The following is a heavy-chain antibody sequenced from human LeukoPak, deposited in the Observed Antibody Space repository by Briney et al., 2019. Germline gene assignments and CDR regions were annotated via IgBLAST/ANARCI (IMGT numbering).Heavy chain of an antibody. CDR3: TTDQRHYYDSSDY. J-gene: IGHJ4*02. CDR2: ISSSSSTI. CDR1: GFTFSSYS. Sequence: GGSLRLPCAASGFTFSSYSMNWVRQAPGKGLEWVSYISSSSSTIYYADSVKGRFTISRDNAKNSLYLQMNSLKTEDTAVYYCTTDQRHYYDSSDYWGQGTLVTVSS. V-gene: IGHV3-48*01. D-gene: IGHD3-22*01.